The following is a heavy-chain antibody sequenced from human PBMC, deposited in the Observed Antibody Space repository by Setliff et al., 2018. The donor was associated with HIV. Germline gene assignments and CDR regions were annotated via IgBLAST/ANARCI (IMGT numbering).Heavy chain of an antibody. CDR2: IHSSGST. CDR3: ARDRGPEGYFDY. CDR1: GGSISSYY. Sequence: ASETLSLTCTVSGGSISSYYWSWIRQPPGKGLEWIGNIHSSGSTNYNPSLKSRVTISVDTSKNQFSLKLRSVTAADTAVYYCARDRGPEGYFDYWGQGTLVTVSS. V-gene: IGHV4-59*12. J-gene: IGHJ4*02. D-gene: IGHD3-10*01.